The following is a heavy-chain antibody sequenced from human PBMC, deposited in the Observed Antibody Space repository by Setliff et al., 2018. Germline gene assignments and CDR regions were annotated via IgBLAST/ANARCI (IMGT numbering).Heavy chain of an antibody. J-gene: IGHJ4*02. D-gene: IGHD1-1*01. Sequence: WWSWVRQPPGKGLEWIGEIYHDGNDKYTPSVHYSPSLKSRVTISIDKSNNQLSLKLTSMTAADTAVYYCAKGGGRYHSDSWGQGILVTVSS. CDR3: AKGGGRYHSDS. CDR2: IYHDGND. CDR1: W. V-gene: IGHV4-4*02.